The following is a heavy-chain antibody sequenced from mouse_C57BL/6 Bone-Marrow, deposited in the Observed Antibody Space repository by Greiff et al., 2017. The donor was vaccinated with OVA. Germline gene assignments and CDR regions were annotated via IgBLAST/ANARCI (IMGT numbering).Heavy chain of an antibody. CDR2: IRNKDNGYTT. D-gene: IGHD4-1*01. CDR3: ARYSGPFDY. J-gene: IGHJ2*01. CDR1: GFTFTDYY. Sequence: EVKLMESGGGLVQPGGSLSLSCAASGFTFTDYYMSWVRQPPGKALEWLGFIRNKDNGYTTEYSASVKGRFTISRDNSQSILYLQMNALRAEDSATYYCARYSGPFDYWGQGTTLTVSS. V-gene: IGHV7-3*01.